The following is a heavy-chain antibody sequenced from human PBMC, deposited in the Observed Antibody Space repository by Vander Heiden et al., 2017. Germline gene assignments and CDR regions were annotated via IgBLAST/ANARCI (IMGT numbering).Heavy chain of an antibody. CDR3: ASPHYYDSSGYYFSW. Sequence: QGQLVEYGGGLVKPGGSLRLSCSASGFHFSDYYMGWIRQAPGKGLECVSYISSSGSTIYYADSVKGRFTNSRDNAKNSLYLQMNSLRAEDTAVYYCASPHYYDSSGYYFSWWGQGTLVTVSS. CDR2: ISSSGSTI. D-gene: IGHD3-22*01. CDR1: GFHFSDYY. J-gene: IGHJ4*02. V-gene: IGHV3-11*01.